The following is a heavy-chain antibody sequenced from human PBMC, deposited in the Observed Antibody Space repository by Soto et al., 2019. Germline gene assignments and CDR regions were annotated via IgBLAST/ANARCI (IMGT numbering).Heavy chain of an antibody. Sequence: SETLSLTCTVSGGSISSGDYYWSWIRQPPGKGLEWIGYIYHSGSTYYNPSLKSRVTISVDTSKNQFSLKLSSVTAADTAVYYCARAGGLVVVAANDAFDIWGQGTMVTVSS. D-gene: IGHD2-15*01. CDR3: ARAGGLVVVAANDAFDI. CDR2: IYHSGST. CDR1: GGSISSGDYY. V-gene: IGHV4-30-4*01. J-gene: IGHJ3*02.